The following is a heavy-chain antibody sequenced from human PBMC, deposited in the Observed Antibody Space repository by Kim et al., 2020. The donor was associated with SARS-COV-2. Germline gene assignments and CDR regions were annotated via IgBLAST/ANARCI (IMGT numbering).Heavy chain of an antibody. CDR3: AKDGGRFGEQDYYYGMDV. V-gene: IGHV3-30*18. D-gene: IGHD3-10*01. J-gene: IGHJ6*02. CDR2: ISYVGSNK. Sequence: GGSLRLSCAASGFTFSSYGMHWVRQAPGKGLEWVAVISYVGSNKYYADSVKGRFTISRDNSKNTLYLQMNSLRAEDTAVYYCAKDGGRFGEQDYYYGMDVWGQGTTVTVSS. CDR1: GFTFSSYG.